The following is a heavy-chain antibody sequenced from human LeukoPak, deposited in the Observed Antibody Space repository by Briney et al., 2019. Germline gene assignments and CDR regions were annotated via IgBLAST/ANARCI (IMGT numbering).Heavy chain of an antibody. CDR1: GFTFSRYE. Sequence: GGSLRLSCAVSGFTFSRYEMNWVRQAPGKGLEWVSFIGSSGGPIYYADSVKGRFTISRDNDKNSLYLQMDSLRAEDTAVYYCARAGYYYDSSGYLLSWGQGTLVTVSS. CDR3: ARAGYYYDSSGYLLS. J-gene: IGHJ1*01. D-gene: IGHD3-22*01. CDR2: IGSSGGPI. V-gene: IGHV3-48*03.